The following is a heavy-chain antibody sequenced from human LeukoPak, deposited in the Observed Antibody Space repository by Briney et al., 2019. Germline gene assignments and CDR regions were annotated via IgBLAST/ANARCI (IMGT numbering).Heavy chain of an antibody. J-gene: IGHJ4*02. Sequence: GGSLRLSCAASGFVVSGNYMSWVRQTPGKGLEWISVIYSGGTTYYADSVKGRSTISRDDAGNTLGLQMNSLRVEDTALYYCARAAGPSGHWGPGTLVIVSS. CDR3: ARAAGPSGH. V-gene: IGHV3-66*01. D-gene: IGHD6-19*01. CDR1: GFVVSGNY. CDR2: IYSGGTT.